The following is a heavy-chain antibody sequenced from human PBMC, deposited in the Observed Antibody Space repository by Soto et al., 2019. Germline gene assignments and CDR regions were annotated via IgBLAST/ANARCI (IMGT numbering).Heavy chain of an antibody. D-gene: IGHD3-10*01. V-gene: IGHV3-13*01. J-gene: IGHJ6*02. CDR3: ARALNYYGSTPKDYYYYGMDV. CDR2: IGTAGDT. CDR1: GFTFSSYD. Sequence: GGSLRLSCAASGFTFSSYDMHWVRQATGKGLEWVSAIGTAGDTYYPGSVKGRFTISRENAKNSLYLQMNSLRAEDTAVYYCARALNYYGSTPKDYYYYGMDVWGQGTTVTVSS.